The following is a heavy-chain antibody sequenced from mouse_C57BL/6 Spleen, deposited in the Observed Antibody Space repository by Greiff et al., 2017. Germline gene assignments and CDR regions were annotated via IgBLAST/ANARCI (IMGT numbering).Heavy chain of an antibody. CDR3: AREKDDYEGGYYFDY. CDR2: IYPGSGST. J-gene: IGHJ2*01. D-gene: IGHD2-4*01. CDR1: GYTFTSYW. V-gene: IGHV1-55*01. Sequence: QVQLQQPGAELVKPGASVKMSCKASGYTFTSYWITWVKQRPGQGLEWIGDIYPGSGSTNYNEKFKSKATLTVDTSSSTAYMQLSSLTSEDSAVYYCAREKDDYEGGYYFDYWGQGTTLTVSS.